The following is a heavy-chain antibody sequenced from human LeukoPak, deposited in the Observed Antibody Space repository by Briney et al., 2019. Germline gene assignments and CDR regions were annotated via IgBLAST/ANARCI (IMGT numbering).Heavy chain of an antibody. CDR1: GFTFSSYA. D-gene: IGHD1-26*01. CDR2: ISYDGSNK. Sequence: GGSLRLSCAASGFTFSSYAMHWVRQAPGKGLEWVAVISYDGSNKYYADSVKGRFTISRDNSKNTLYLQMNSLRAEDTAVYYCARWSGGYNPYYFDYWGQGTLVTVSS. J-gene: IGHJ4*02. V-gene: IGHV3-30-3*01. CDR3: ARWSGGYNPYYFDY.